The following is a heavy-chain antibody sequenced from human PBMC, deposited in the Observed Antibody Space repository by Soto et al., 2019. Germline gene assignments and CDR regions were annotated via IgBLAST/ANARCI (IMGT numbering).Heavy chain of an antibody. J-gene: IGHJ4*02. D-gene: IGHD1-26*01. V-gene: IGHV3-30*18. CDR2: ISYDGSNK. Sequence: QVQLVESGGGVVQPGGSLRLSLQPPGSPSGGMACTWAAKVPGKGLEWVAVISYDGSNKYYADSVKGRFTISRDNSKNTLYVQMNSLRAEDTAVYYCAKLIVGATTLDYWGQGTLVTVSS. CDR1: GSPSGGMA. CDR3: AKLIVGATTLDY.